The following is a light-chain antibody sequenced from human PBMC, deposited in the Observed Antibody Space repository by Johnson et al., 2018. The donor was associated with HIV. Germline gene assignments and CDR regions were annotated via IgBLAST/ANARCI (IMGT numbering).Light chain of an antibody. V-gene: IGLV1-51*01. Sequence: QSVLTQPPSVSAAPGEKVTISCSGSSSNIGNNYVSWYQQLPGTAPKLLIYDNNKRPSGISDRFSASKSGTSATLGITALQTGDEADYYCGTWDSSLSVSYVFGSGTKVTVL. CDR3: GTWDSSLSVSYV. CDR1: SSNIGNNY. CDR2: DNN. J-gene: IGLJ1*01.